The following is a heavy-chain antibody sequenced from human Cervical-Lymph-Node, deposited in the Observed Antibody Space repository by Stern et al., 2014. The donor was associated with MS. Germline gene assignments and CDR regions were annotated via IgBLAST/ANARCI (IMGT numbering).Heavy chain of an antibody. D-gene: IGHD1-26*01. CDR2: IIPMSGIS. CDR1: GGTFSTYP. Sequence: VQLVESGAEVKKPGSAVTVSCKASGGTFSTYPISWVRQAPGQGLEWMGRIIPMSGISNGAQKFQGRVTITADRSTSTAYMELSSLRSEDTAVYYCARGRGSYLDQWGQGTLVIVSS. J-gene: IGHJ4*02. V-gene: IGHV1-69*09. CDR3: ARGRGSYLDQ.